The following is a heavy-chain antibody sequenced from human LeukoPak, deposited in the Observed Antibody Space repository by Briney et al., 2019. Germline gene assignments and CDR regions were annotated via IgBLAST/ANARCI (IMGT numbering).Heavy chain of an antibody. D-gene: IGHD3-22*01. Sequence: GSLRLSCAASGFTFSSYAMSWVRQAPGKGLEWVSGISGSGGSTYYADSVKGRFTISRDNSKNTLYLQMNSLRAEDTAVYYCAKDLWYDRSGYYFSYFDCWGQGTLVTVSS. CDR3: AKDLWYDRSGYYFSYFDC. CDR1: GFTFSSYA. J-gene: IGHJ4*02. CDR2: ISGSGGST. V-gene: IGHV3-23*01.